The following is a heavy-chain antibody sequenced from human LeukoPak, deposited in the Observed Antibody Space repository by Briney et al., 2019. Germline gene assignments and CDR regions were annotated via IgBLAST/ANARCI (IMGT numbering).Heavy chain of an antibody. CDR2: ISYDGSNK. J-gene: IGHJ4*02. CDR3: AKDRVRYGSGTYPMDY. CDR1: GFTFSSYG. Sequence: GGSLRLSCAASGFTFSSYGMDWVRQAPGKGLEWVAVISYDGSNKYYADSVKGRFTISRDNSQNTLFLQMNSLRPEDTAVYYCAKDRVRYGSGTYPMDYWGQGTLVTVSS. D-gene: IGHD3-10*01. V-gene: IGHV3-30*18.